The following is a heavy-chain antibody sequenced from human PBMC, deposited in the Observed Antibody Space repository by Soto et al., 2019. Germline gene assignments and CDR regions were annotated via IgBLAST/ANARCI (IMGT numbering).Heavy chain of an antibody. D-gene: IGHD6-19*01. CDR3: ASDRSSGWDQGYGMDV. CDR2: IYYSGST. CDR1: GGSISTYY. Sequence: PSETLSLTCTVSGGSISTYYWSWIRQPPGKGLEWIGYIYYSGSTSYNPSLKSRVTISVDTSKNQFSLKLRSVTAADTAVYYCASDRSSGWDQGYGMDVWGQGATVTVSS. J-gene: IGHJ6*02. V-gene: IGHV4-59*01.